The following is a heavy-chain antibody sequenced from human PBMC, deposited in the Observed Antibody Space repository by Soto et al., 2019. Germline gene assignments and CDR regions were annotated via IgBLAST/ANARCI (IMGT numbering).Heavy chain of an antibody. CDR2: IKSKPDGGTT. Sequence: GGSLRLSCAASGFTFSNAWINWVRQAPGKGLEWVGRIKSKPDGGTTDYAEPVKGRFAISRDDSNNMVYLQMNSLKIEDTAVYYCTTDSYSTIIIVRFDYWGHGTLVTVSS. V-gene: IGHV3-15*07. CDR1: GFTFSNAW. J-gene: IGHJ4*01. D-gene: IGHD3-22*01. CDR3: TTDSYSTIIIVRFDY.